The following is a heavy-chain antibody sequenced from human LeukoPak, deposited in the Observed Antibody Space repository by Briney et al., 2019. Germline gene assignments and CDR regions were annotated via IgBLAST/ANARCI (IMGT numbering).Heavy chain of an antibody. D-gene: IGHD2-2*01. V-gene: IGHV3-64*01. CDR1: GFTFSSYA. Sequence: GGSLRLSCAASGFTFSSYAMHWVRQAPGKGLEYVSAISSNGGSTYYANSVKGRFTISRDNSKNTLYLQMGSLRAEDMAVYYCARDYRYCSSTSCYVGTMDVWGKGPRSPSP. CDR3: ARDYRYCSSTSCYVGTMDV. J-gene: IGHJ6*03. CDR2: ISSNGGST.